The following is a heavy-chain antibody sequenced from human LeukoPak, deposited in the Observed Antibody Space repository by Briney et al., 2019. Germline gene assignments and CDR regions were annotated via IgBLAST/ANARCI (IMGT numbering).Heavy chain of an antibody. CDR1: GFNFDRYT. CDR2: AGWAGGTT. Sequence: HPGGSLRLSCATSGFNFDRYTIHWVRQAPGKGLEWVSLAGWAGGTTFYSDSVRGRFTIFRDSGRKSVYLQMNSLTTDDTAFYFCAKELDTMFFDYWGQGALVTVSS. CDR3: AKELDTMFFDY. D-gene: IGHD3-10*02. V-gene: IGHV3-43*01. J-gene: IGHJ4*02.